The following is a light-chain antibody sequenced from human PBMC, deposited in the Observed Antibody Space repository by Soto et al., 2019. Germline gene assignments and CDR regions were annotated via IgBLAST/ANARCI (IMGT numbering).Light chain of an antibody. V-gene: IGKV3-20*01. CDR3: QQYGSSGT. J-gene: IGKJ1*01. CDR1: QSVSTY. Sequence: EIVLTQSPCTLSLSLGDGATLSCRASQSVSTYLAWYQQKPGQAPRLLNYDASNRATGIPDRFSGSGSGTDFTLTISRLAAEDFAVYYCQQYGSSGTFGQGTKVDIK. CDR2: DAS.